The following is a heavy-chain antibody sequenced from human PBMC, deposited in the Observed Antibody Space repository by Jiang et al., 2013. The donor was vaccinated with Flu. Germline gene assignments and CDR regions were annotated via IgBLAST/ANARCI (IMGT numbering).Heavy chain of an antibody. CDR1: GLTSSSYS. D-gene: IGHD6-19*01. Sequence: RLSCAASGLTSSSYSMNWVRQAPGRGLEWVSSITSSSYIYYADSVKGRFTISRDNAKNSLYLQMNSLRAEDTAVYYCARNRYSSGWSPFDIWGQGTMVTVSS. CDR3: ARNRYSSGWSPFDI. CDR2: ITSSSYI. J-gene: IGHJ3*02. V-gene: IGHV3-21*01.